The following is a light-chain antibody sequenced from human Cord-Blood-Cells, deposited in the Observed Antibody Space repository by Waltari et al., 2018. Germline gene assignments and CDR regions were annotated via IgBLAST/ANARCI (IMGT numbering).Light chain of an antibody. CDR2: GAS. Sequence: EIVLTQPPGPLSLSPGERATLSCRASQSVSSSYLAWYQQKPGHAPRLLIYGASSRATGIPDRFSGSGSGTDITLTISRLEPEDFAVYYCQQYGSSPWTFGQGTKVEIK. CDR1: QSVSSSY. CDR3: QQYGSSPWT. V-gene: IGKV3-20*01. J-gene: IGKJ1*01.